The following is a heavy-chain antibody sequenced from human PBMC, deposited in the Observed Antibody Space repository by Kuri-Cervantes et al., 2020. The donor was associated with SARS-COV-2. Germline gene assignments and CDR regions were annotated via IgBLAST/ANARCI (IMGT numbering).Heavy chain of an antibody. V-gene: IGHV3-23*01. J-gene: IGHJ6*02. D-gene: IGHD6-13*01. CDR1: GFTFSSYA. Sequence: AESLTLSCAASGFTFSSYAMSWVRQAPGKGLEWVSAISGSGGSTYYADSVKGRFTISRDNSKNTLYLQMNSLRAEDTAVYYCAKGSYSSPLDYYYGMDVWGQGTTVTVSS. CDR2: ISGSGGST. CDR3: AKGSYSSPLDYYYGMDV.